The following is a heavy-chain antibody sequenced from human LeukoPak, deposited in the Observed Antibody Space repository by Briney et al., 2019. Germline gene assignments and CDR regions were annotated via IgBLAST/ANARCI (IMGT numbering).Heavy chain of an antibody. D-gene: IGHD3-16*02. Sequence: GGSLRLSCAASGFTFSSYAMHWVRQAPGKGLEYVSAISSNGGSTYYANSVKGRFTISRDNSKNTLYLQMGSLRAEDMAVYYCARDSLELRANDYWGQGTLVTVSS. CDR3: ARDSLELRANDY. CDR1: GFTFSSYA. J-gene: IGHJ4*02. CDR2: ISSNGGST. V-gene: IGHV3-64*01.